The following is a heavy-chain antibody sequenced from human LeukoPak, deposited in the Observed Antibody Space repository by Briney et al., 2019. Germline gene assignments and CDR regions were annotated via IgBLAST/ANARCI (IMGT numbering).Heavy chain of an antibody. V-gene: IGHV4-39*07. CDR1: GGSISSSSYY. CDR3: ARGYCSGGSCYSYYYYNYMDV. J-gene: IGHJ6*03. CDR2: IHYSGST. D-gene: IGHD2-15*01. Sequence: PSETLSLTCTVSGGSISSSSYYWGWIRQPPGKGLEWIGSIHYSGSTNYNPSLKSRVTISVDTSKNQFSLKLSSVTAADTAVYYCARGYCSGGSCYSYYYYNYMDVWDKGTTVTVSS.